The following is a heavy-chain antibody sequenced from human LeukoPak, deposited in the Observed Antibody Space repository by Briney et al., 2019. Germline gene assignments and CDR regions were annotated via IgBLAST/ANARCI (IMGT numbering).Heavy chain of an antibody. CDR2: IYHSGST. Sequence: SETLSLTCTVSGYSISSGYYWGWIRQPPGKGLEWIGSIYHSGSTSYNPSLKSRVTISVDTSKNQFSLKLSSVTAADTAVYYCARDKVWFGELLYDYWGQGTLVTVSS. V-gene: IGHV4-38-2*02. CDR1: GYSISSGYY. CDR3: ARDKVWFGELLYDY. J-gene: IGHJ4*02. D-gene: IGHD3-10*01.